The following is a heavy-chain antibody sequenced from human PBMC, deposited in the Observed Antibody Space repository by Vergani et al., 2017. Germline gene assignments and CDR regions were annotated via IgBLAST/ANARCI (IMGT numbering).Heavy chain of an antibody. CDR3: ARXSGSGYRPLDAFDI. V-gene: IGHV4-61*02. J-gene: IGHJ3*02. Sequence: QVQLQESGPGLVKPSQTLSLTCTVSGGSISSGSYYWSWIRQPAGKGLEWIGRIYTSGSTNYNPSLKSRVTMSVATTKNQFSLKLSSVTAADTAVYYCARXSGSGYRPLDAFDIWGQGTMVTVSS. CDR2: IYTSGST. D-gene: IGHD3-22*01. CDR1: GGSISSGSYY.